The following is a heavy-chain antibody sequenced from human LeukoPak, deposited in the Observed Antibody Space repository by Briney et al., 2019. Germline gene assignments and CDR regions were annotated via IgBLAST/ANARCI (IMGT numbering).Heavy chain of an antibody. CDR1: GGSISSYY. CDR2: IYYSEST. J-gene: IGHJ4*02. CDR3: ARVTYGRSFDY. D-gene: IGHD2-21*02. V-gene: IGHV4-59*08. Sequence: SETLSLTCTVSGGSISSYYWSWIRQPPGKGLEWIGYIYYSESTYYNPSLKSRVTISVDTSKNQFSLKLSSVTAADTAVYYCARVTYGRSFDYWGQGTLVTVSS.